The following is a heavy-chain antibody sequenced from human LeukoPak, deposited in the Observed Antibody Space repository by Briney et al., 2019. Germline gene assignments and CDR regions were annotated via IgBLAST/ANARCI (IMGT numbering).Heavy chain of an antibody. D-gene: IGHD3-22*01. J-gene: IGHJ4*01. V-gene: IGHV1-18*01. CDR3: AREMYYYDSSGYPGYYFDY. Sequence: ASVKVSCKAYGYTFTGYGISWVRQAPGQGLEWMGWISAYNGNTNYAQKLQGRVTMTTDTSTSTAYMELRSLRSDDTAVYYCAREMYYYDSSGYPGYYFDYWGHGTLVTVSS. CDR2: ISAYNGNT. CDR1: GYTFTGYG.